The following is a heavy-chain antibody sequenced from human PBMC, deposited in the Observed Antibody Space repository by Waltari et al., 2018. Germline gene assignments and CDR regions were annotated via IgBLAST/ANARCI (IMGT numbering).Heavy chain of an antibody. CDR1: GFTFSRYA. CDR3: AKDQTVVVIATPFDY. Sequence: EVQLLESGGGLVQPGGSLRLSCAASGFTFSRYAMSWVRQAPGKGLEWVSAISGSGGSTYYADSVKGRFTISRDNSKNTLYLQMNSLRAEDTAVYYCAKDQTVVVIATPFDYWGQGTLVTVSS. V-gene: IGHV3-23*01. D-gene: IGHD2-21*01. CDR2: ISGSGGST. J-gene: IGHJ4*02.